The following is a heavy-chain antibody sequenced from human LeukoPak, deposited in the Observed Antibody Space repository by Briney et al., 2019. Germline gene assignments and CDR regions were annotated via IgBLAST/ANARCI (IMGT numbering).Heavy chain of an antibody. CDR2: IYSGGST. CDR3: ARKVGATTGMDV. J-gene: IGHJ6*02. CDR1: GFPVSSNY. D-gene: IGHD1-26*01. Sequence: GGSVTLLCAACGFPVSSNYMMCVRQARGKGLEWVSVIYSGGSTYYADSVKGRFTISRDNSKNTLYLQMNSLRAEDTAVYYCARKVGATTGMDVWGQGTTVTVSS. V-gene: IGHV3-53*01.